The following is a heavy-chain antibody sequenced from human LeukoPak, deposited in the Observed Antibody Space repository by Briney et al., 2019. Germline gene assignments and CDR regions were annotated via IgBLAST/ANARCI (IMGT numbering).Heavy chain of an antibody. CDR3: TRGGNSSPYYFDY. J-gene: IGHJ4*02. D-gene: IGHD6-13*01. V-gene: IGHV3-30*07. CDR2: ISYDGGDQ. CDR1: GFTFSSYT. Sequence: SGRSLRLSCAASGFTFSSYTMHWVRRAPGKGLEWVAVISYDGGDQYYADSVKGRLTSSRDSSKNTLYLQMNSLRAEDTALYYCTRGGNSSPYYFDYWGQGTLVTVSS.